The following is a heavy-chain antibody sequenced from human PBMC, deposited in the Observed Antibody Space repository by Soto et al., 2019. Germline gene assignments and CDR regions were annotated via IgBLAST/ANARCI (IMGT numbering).Heavy chain of an antibody. CDR3: AKHGMRGGSYDSSGYLDY. J-gene: IGHJ4*02. D-gene: IGHD3-22*01. Sequence: GGSLRLSCAASGFTFSSYGMHWVRQAPGKGLEWVAVISYDGSNKYYADSVKGRFTISRDNSKNTLYLQMNSLRAEDTAVYYCAKHGMRGGSYDSSGYLDYWGQGTLVTVSS. V-gene: IGHV3-30*18. CDR1: GFTFSSYG. CDR2: ISYDGSNK.